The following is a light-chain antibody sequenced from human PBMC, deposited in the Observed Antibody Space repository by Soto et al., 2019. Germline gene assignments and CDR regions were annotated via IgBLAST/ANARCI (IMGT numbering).Light chain of an antibody. Sequence: SRGERSTRFLRPCQSVPSNYLRGYQQKRAQAARVLIYGASSRDTGIPDRFSGSGPGTEFNLTISRLQPEECATYDCQQQNSCTLTFGQGTRLEIK. J-gene: IGKJ5*01. CDR3: QQQNSCTLT. CDR1: QSVPSNY. CDR2: GAS. V-gene: IGKV3-20*01.